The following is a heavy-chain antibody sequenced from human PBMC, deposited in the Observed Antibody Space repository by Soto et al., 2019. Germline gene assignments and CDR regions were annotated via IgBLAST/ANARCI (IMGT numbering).Heavy chain of an antibody. Sequence: ASVKVSCKASGYTFTSYYMHWVRQAPGQGLEWMGIINPSGDTSYAQKFQGRVTMTRDTSTSTVYMELSSLRSEDTAVYYGARVYCSGGSCYSIDYWGQGTLVTVSS. CDR3: ARVYCSGGSCYSIDY. CDR2: INPSGDT. D-gene: IGHD2-15*01. V-gene: IGHV1-46*03. J-gene: IGHJ4*02. CDR1: GYTFTSYY.